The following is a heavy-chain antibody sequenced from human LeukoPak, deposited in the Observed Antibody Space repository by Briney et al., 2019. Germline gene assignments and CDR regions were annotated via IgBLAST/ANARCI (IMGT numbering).Heavy chain of an antibody. CDR3: ARLVGASWFDS. V-gene: IGHV4-59*12. D-gene: IGHD1-26*01. Sequence: SETLSLTCTVSGGSTSNYYWSWIRQPPGKGLEWIGYISYSGNTNYNPSLKSRVTISVDTSKNQFSLQLNSVTPEDTAVYYCARLVGASWFDSWGQGTLVTVSS. J-gene: IGHJ5*01. CDR2: ISYSGNT. CDR1: GGSTSNYY.